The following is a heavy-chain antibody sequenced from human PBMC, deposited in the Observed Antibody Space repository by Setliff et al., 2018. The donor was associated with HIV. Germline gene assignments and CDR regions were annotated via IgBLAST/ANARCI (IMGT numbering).Heavy chain of an antibody. CDR2: ISYDGSNK. CDR1: GFTFSSYA. J-gene: IGHJ6*03. CDR3: ARDSRPRSGFWVSDYYYYMDV. V-gene: IGHV3-30*07. Sequence: LRLSCAASGFTFSSYAMHWVRQAPGKGLEWVAVISYDGSNKYYADSVKGRFTISRDNSKNTLYLQMNSLRAEDTAVYYCARDSRPRSGFWVSDYYYYMDVWGKGTTVTVSS. D-gene: IGHD3-3*01.